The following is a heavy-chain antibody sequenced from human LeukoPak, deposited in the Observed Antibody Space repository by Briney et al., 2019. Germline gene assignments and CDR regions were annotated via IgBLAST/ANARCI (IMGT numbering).Heavy chain of an antibody. J-gene: IGHJ5*02. CDR1: GGSISSHY. CDR2: IYYSGST. D-gene: IGHD2-15*01. V-gene: IGHV4-59*11. Sequence: PSETLSLTCTVSGGSISSHYWSWIRQPPGKGLEWIGYIYYSGSTNYNPSLKSRVTISVDTSKNQFSLKLSSVTAADTAVYYCARDGDYCSGGSCYSGIDPWGQGTLVTVSS. CDR3: ARDGDYCSGGSCYSGIDP.